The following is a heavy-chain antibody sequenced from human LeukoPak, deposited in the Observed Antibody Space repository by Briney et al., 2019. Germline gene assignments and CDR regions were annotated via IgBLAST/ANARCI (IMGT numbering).Heavy chain of an antibody. CDR1: GDSINSYH. CDR3: ARNDIFGVLSEF. V-gene: IGHV4-59*01. CDR2: FYYSGVT. D-gene: IGHD3-3*02. J-gene: IGHJ4*02. Sequence: TSETLSLTCTISGDSINSYHWSWLRQPPGSKLEWIGYFYYSGVTNYNPSLKSRVTMSLDTSKKQFSLKLNSVTAADTAVYYCARNDIFGVLSEFWGMGTLVSVTS.